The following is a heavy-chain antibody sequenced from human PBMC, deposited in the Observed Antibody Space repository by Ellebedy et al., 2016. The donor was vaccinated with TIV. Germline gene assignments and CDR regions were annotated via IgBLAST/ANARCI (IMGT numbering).Heavy chain of an antibody. V-gene: IGHV3-23*01. Sequence: GESLKISXAASGFTFSSYAMSWVRQAPGKGLEWVSAISGSGGSTYYADSVKGRFTISRDNSKNTLYLQMNSLRAEDTAVYYCAKGGGDIDYWGQGTLVTVSS. D-gene: IGHD3-16*01. CDR3: AKGGGDIDY. J-gene: IGHJ4*02. CDR2: ISGSGGST. CDR1: GFTFSSYA.